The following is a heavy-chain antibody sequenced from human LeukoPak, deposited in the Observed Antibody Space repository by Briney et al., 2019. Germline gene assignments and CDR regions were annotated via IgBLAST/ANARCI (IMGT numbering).Heavy chain of an antibody. V-gene: IGHV3-7*05. CDR1: GFDFSIYW. Sequence: TGGSLRLSCAASGFDFSIYWMSWVRQAPGKGLEWVANIKKDESEKYFVDSVKGRFTISRDNAKNSVYLQMNSLRVEDTAVYYCARESGVVVPAADTGVDYYYYGLDVWGQGTTVTVSS. CDR3: ARESGVVVPAADTGVDYYYYGLDV. J-gene: IGHJ6*02. CDR2: IKKDESEK. D-gene: IGHD2-2*01.